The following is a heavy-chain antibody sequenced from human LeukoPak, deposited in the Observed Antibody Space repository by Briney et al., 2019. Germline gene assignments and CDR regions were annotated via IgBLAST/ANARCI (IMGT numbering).Heavy chain of an antibody. Sequence: ASVKVSCKASGYTFTGYYMHWVRQAPGQGLEWMGWINPNSGGTNYAQKFQGRVTMTRDTSISTAYMELSRLRSDDTAVYYCAREVRDCGGDCFNWFDPWGQGTLVTVSS. CDR2: INPNSGGT. D-gene: IGHD2-21*02. V-gene: IGHV1-2*02. CDR1: GYTFTGYY. J-gene: IGHJ5*02. CDR3: AREVRDCGGDCFNWFDP.